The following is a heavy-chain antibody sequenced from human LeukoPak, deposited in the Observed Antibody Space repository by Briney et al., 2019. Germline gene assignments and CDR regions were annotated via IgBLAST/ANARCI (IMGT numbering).Heavy chain of an antibody. CDR1: GGSISSSSYY. CDR2: IYYSGST. D-gene: IGHD1-26*01. CDR3: AGSSGSTPLSAFDI. J-gene: IGHJ3*02. Sequence: SETLSLTCTVSGGSISSSSYYWGWIRQPPGKGLEWIGSIYYSGSTYYNPSLKSRVTISVDTSKNQFSLKLSSVTAADTAVYYCAGSSGSTPLSAFDIWGQETMVTVSS. V-gene: IGHV4-39*01.